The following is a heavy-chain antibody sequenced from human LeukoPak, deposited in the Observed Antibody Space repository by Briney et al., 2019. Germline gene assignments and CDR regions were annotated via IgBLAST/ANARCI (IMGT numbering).Heavy chain of an antibody. CDR1: GGSISSSSYY. J-gene: IGHJ4*02. Sequence: SETLSLTCTVSGGSISSSSYYWGWIRQPPGKGLEWIGSIYYSGSTYYNPSLKSRVTIPIDTSKNQFSLKLSSVTAADTAVYYCARQQSGSYFVDFDYWGQGTLVTVSS. CDR2: IYYSGST. D-gene: IGHD1-26*01. V-gene: IGHV4-39*01. CDR3: ARQQSGSYFVDFDY.